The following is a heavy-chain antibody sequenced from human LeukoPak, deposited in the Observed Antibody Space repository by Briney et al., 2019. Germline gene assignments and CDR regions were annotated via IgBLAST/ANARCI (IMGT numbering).Heavy chain of an antibody. CDR1: GYTFTSYG. V-gene: IGHV1-18*01. Sequence: ASVKVSCKASGYTFTSYGISWVRQAPGQGLEWMGWTSAYNGNTNYAQKRQGRGTMTTDTSPSTAYTELRSLRSDDTAVYYCARGEQLVRGGLDYWGEGTLVTVSS. D-gene: IGHD6-6*01. J-gene: IGHJ4*02. CDR2: TSAYNGNT. CDR3: ARGEQLVRGGLDY.